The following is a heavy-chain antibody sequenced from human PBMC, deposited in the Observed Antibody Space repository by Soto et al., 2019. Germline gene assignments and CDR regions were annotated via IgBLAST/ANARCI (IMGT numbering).Heavy chain of an antibody. CDR3: ARDCSSTSCYAYP. D-gene: IGHD2-2*01. CDR1: VGTFSSYT. CDR2: IIPILGIA. J-gene: IGHJ5*02. V-gene: IGHV1-69*04. Sequence: ASVKVSCKSSVGTFSSYTISWVRQAPGQGLEWMGRIIPILGIANYAQKFQGRVTITADKSTSTAYMELSSLRSEDTAVYYCARDCSSTSCYAYPWGQGTLVTVSS.